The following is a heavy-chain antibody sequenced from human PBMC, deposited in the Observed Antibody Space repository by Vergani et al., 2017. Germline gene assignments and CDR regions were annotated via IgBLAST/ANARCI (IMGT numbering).Heavy chain of an antibody. D-gene: IGHD3-10*01. CDR2: INHSGST. CDR3: ARGMVRGVIMIMDYGMDV. J-gene: IGHJ6*02. V-gene: IGHV4-38-2*01. Sequence: QVQLQESGPGLVKPSETLSLTCAVSGYSISSGYYWGWFRQPPGKGLEWIGEINHSGSTNYNPSLKSRFTISVDTSKNQFSLKLSSVTAADTAVYYCARGMVRGVIMIMDYGMDVWGQGTTVTVSS. CDR1: GYSISSGYY.